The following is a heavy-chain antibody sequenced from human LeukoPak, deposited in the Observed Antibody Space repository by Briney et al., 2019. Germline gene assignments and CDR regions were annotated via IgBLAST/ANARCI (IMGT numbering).Heavy chain of an antibody. V-gene: IGHV4-39*01. CDR2: IYYSGST. Sequence: PSETLSLTCTVSGGSISSTSHYWGWIRRPPGKGLEWIGSIYYSGSTYYNPSLKSRVTISVDTSENQFSLRLSSVTAADMAVYFCARLGYSVSWTDCWGQGTLVTVSS. J-gene: IGHJ4*02. CDR1: GGSISSTSHY. D-gene: IGHD6-13*01. CDR3: ARLGYSVSWTDC.